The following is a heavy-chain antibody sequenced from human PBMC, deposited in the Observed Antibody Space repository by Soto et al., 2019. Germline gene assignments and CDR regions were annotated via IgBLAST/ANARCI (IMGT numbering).Heavy chain of an antibody. CDR2: VKDSGSST. CDR3: AKGRASDCPGCTQDY. D-gene: IGHD2-21*02. Sequence: GGSLRLSCAASGFTISNYWMNWVRQAPGKGLEWVAAVKDSGSSTYYVDSVKGRFTISRDNSKNTLYLQMNSLRAEDTAVYYCAKGRASDCPGCTQDYWGQGTLVTVSS. V-gene: IGHV3-23*01. CDR1: GFTISNYW. J-gene: IGHJ4*02.